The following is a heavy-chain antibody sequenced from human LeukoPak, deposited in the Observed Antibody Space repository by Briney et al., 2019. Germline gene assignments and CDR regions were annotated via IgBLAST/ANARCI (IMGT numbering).Heavy chain of an antibody. CDR1: GFIFSHYA. CDR2: ISYDGKNK. V-gene: IGHV3-30*03. J-gene: IGHJ4*02. Sequence: GGSLRLSCAVSGFIFSHYAMSWVRQAPGKGLEWVALISYDGKNKYYVDSVKGRLTISRDNSKNTVFLEMNSLRVEDTAVYFCARDGLYQDSDGFNSESFDYWGQGTLVTVSS. CDR3: ARDGLYQDSDGFNSESFDY. D-gene: IGHD2-2*01.